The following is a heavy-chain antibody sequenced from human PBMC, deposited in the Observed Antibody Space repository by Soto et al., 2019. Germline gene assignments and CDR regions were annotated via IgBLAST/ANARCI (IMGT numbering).Heavy chain of an antibody. CDR2: IIPTFGKP. V-gene: IGHV1-69*12. CDR3: AAEEGMDEVDYFYVMEV. Sequence: QVQLEQSGAEVRQPGSSVKVSCKASGGSFSSLGLSWVRRAPGQGLEWMGGIIPTFGKPTYTQKFQARITITADESTRTAYMKLTSLTSEDTAVYYCAAEEGMDEVDYFYVMEVWGQGTAVTV. CDR1: GGSFSSLG. J-gene: IGHJ6*02. D-gene: IGHD5-12*01.